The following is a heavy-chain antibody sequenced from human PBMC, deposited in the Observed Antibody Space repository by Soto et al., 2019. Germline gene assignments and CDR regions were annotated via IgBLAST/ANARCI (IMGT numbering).Heavy chain of an antibody. CDR1: GFTFSTYG. J-gene: IGHJ3*02. CDR3: VKQLLSLIVVADAFDI. D-gene: IGHD3-22*01. Sequence: EVQLLESGGTVVQPGGSLRLSCAASGFTFSTYGVSWVRQAPGKGLEWVSSISGSGYNTFYADSVKGRFTISRDNSNNTVHLLMNNLRADDTALYYCVKQLLSLIVVADAFDIWGHGTMVTVSS. CDR2: ISGSGYNT. V-gene: IGHV3-23*01.